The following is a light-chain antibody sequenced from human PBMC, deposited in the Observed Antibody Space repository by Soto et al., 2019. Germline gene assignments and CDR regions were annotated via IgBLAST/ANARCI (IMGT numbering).Light chain of an antibody. V-gene: IGLV1-47*01. Sequence: QSVLTQPPSASGTPGRGGTLPFSGGASKFGSNYVYGNRQLPGTAPKLLIYRNIQRPSGVPDRFSGSKSGTSASLAISGLRSEDEADYYCAAWDDSLSGPEVFGGGTQLTVL. J-gene: IGLJ2*01. CDR2: RNI. CDR3: AAWDDSLSGPEV. CDR1: ASKFGSNY.